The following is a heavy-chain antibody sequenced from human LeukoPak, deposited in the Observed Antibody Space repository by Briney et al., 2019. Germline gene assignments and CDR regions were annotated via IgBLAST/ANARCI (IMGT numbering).Heavy chain of an antibody. CDR1: GFTFSSYA. D-gene: IGHD6-19*01. CDR2: ISYDGSNK. CDR3: ARVPPDGEQWLVS. V-gene: IGHV3-30-3*01. J-gene: IGHJ4*02. Sequence: GGSLRLSCAASGFTFSSYAMHWVRQAPGKGLEWVAVISYDGSNKYYADSVKGRFTISRDNSKNTLYLQMNSLRAEDTAVYYCARVPPDGEQWLVSWGQGTLVTVSS.